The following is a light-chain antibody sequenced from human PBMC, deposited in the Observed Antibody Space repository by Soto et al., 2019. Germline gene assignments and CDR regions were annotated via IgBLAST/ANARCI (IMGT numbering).Light chain of an antibody. J-gene: IGKJ5*01. CDR1: QSLRGY. CDR2: GVS. Sequence: EIVMTQSPPTLSVSPGERVTLSCRASQSLRGYLAWYQVKPGRAPRLLIYGVSTRATGVPARFSGSVSGTEFTRTISSLQSEDFAVYYCQQYNNWQGTFGQGTRLETK. V-gene: IGKV3-15*01. CDR3: QQYNNWQGT.